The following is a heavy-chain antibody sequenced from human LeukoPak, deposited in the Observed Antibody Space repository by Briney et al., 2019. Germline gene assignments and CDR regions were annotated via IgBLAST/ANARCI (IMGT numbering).Heavy chain of an antibody. Sequence: PGGSLRLSCAASGFTVSSNYMSWVRQAPGKGLEWVSVISASGASTDYADSVKGRFTISRDNSKNTLYLQMNSRRAEDTAVYYCAKGNYYFGSGTHDAFDIWGQGTMVTVSS. CDR1: GFTVSSNY. V-gene: IGHV3-23*01. CDR2: ISASGAST. CDR3: AKGNYYFGSGTHDAFDI. D-gene: IGHD3-10*01. J-gene: IGHJ3*02.